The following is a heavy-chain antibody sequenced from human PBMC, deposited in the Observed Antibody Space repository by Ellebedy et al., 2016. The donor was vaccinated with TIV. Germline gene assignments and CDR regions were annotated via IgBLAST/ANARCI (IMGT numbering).Heavy chain of an antibody. D-gene: IGHD7-27*01. CDR2: ITPDNGVT. V-gene: IGHV1-2*02. CDR1: GYSFTGYY. CDR3: VRDLTNPVTGDY. J-gene: IGHJ4*02. Sequence: AASVKVSCKTSGYSFTGYYLHWVRQAPGQGPAWVGWITPDNGVTVYAQKLQGRVTITGDTSISTVYMELSSLRSDDTAIYYCVRDLTNPVTGDYWGQGTLVFVSS.